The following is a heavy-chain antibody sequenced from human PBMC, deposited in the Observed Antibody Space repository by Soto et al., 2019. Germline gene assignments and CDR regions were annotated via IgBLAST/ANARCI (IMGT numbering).Heavy chain of an antibody. CDR1: GFTFSSYA. J-gene: IGHJ6*04. Sequence: GGSLRLSCAASGFTFSSYAMSWVRQAPGKGLEWVSAISGSGGSTYYADSVKGRFTISRDNSKNTVYLQMNSLRAEDTAVYYCANPVRRGRVNYYVWEFGGKGPRVPVPS. D-gene: IGHD3-22*01. V-gene: IGHV3-23*01. CDR3: ANPVRRGRVNYYVWEF. CDR2: ISGSGGST.